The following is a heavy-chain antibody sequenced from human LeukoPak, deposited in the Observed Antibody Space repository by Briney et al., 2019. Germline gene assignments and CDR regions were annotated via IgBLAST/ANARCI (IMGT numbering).Heavy chain of an antibody. J-gene: IGHJ6*02. D-gene: IGHD2-2*01. CDR2: IKQDGSEK. Sequence: GGSLRLSCAASGFTFSSYWMSWVRQAPGKGLEWVANIKQDGSEKYYVDSVKGRFTISRDNAKNSLYLQMSSLRAEDTAVYYCARVGGYCSSTSCLYYYYYGMDVWGQGTTVTVSS. CDR3: ARVGGYCSSTSCLYYYYYGMDV. V-gene: IGHV3-7*01. CDR1: GFTFSSYW.